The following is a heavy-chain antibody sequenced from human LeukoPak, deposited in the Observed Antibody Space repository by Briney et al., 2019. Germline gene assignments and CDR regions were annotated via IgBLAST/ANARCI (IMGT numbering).Heavy chain of an antibody. V-gene: IGHV3-30-3*01. D-gene: IGHD5-18*01. Sequence: GGSLRLSCAASGFTFSSYAMHWVRQAPGKGLEWVAVISYDGSNKYYADSVKGRFTISRDNSKNTLYLQMNSLRAEDTAVYYCARGTWIQLSRDYWGQGTLVTVSS. CDR1: GFTFSSYA. J-gene: IGHJ4*02. CDR3: ARGTWIQLSRDY. CDR2: ISYDGSNK.